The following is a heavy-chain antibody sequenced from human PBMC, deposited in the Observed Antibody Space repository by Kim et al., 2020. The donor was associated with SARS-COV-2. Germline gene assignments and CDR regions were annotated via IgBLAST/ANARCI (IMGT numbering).Heavy chain of an antibody. V-gene: IGHV1-18*04. CDR1: GYTFTSYG. J-gene: IGHJ6*02. CDR3: ARAGYSSSWYYGTNYYYGMDV. D-gene: IGHD6-13*01. CDR2: ISAYNGNT. Sequence: ASVKVSCKASGYTFTSYGISWVRQAPGQGLEWMGWISAYNGNTNYAQKLQGRVTMTTDTSTSTAYMELRSLRSDDTAVYYCARAGYSSSWYYGTNYYYGMDVWGQGTTVTVSS.